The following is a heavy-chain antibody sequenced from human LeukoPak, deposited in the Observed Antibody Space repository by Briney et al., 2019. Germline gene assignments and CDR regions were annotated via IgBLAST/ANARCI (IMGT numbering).Heavy chain of an antibody. V-gene: IGHV4-34*01. CDR1: GVSFSGYY. Sequence: SETLSLTCAVYGVSFSGYYWSWIRQPPGKGLEWIGEINHSGSTNYNPSLKSRVTISVDTSKNQFSLKLSSVTAADTAVYYCARGRGCSGGSCYSGSWFDPWGQGTLVTVSS. J-gene: IGHJ5*02. CDR3: ARGRGCSGGSCYSGSWFDP. CDR2: INHSGST. D-gene: IGHD2-15*01.